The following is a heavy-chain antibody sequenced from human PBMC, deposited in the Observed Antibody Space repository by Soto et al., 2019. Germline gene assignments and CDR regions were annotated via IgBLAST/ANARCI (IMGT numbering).Heavy chain of an antibody. J-gene: IGHJ5*02. CDR2: INHSGST. V-gene: IGHV4-34*01. CDR1: GVSFSSYA. CDR3: AREKSVRGVIIKAVGWFDP. Sequence: PGGSLRLSCAASGVSFSSYAMSWVRQAPGKGLEWIGEINHSGSTNYNSSLKSRVTISVDTSEKQFSLKLSSVTAADTAVYYCAREKSVRGVIIKAVGWFDPWGQGTLVTVSS. D-gene: IGHD3-10*01.